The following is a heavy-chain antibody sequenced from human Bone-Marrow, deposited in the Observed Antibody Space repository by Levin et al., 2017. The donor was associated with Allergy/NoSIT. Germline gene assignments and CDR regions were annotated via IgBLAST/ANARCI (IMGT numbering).Heavy chain of an antibody. CDR2: LSGRGDDT. Sequence: PGGSLRLSCAASGFTFGSYAMNWVRQAPGKGLEWVSALSGRGDDTFYADFAKGRFTVSRDNSMNTLYLQMNSLRAEDTAVYYCAKDVAMDVDGDMSTGFDYMGAPYRLAGPCDSWGQGTLVTVSS. J-gene: IGHJ4*02. CDR1: GFTFGSYA. D-gene: IGHD3-16*02. CDR3: AKDVAMDVDGDMSTGFDYMGAPYRLAGPCDS. V-gene: IGHV3-23*01.